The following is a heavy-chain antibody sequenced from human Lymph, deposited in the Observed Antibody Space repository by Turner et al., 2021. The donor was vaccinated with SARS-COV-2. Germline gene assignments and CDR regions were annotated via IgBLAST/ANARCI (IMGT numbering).Heavy chain of an antibody. Sequence: QVQLQESGPRLVKPLETLSLTCTVSGGSMNNNYWSWIRQPPGKRLEWIGFIFYRGSTNYNPSLKSRVIISVDTSENQFSLKLTSVTAADTAIYYCARQTVNNWVDPWGQGTLVTVSS. CDR1: GGSMNNNY. CDR2: IFYRGST. D-gene: IGHD2-21*02. CDR3: ARQTVNNWVDP. V-gene: IGHV4-59*01. J-gene: IGHJ5*02.